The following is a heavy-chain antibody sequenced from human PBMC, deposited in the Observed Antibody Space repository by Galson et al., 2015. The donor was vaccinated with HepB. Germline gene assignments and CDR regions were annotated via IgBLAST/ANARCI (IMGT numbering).Heavy chain of an antibody. CDR2: IGTTGET. Sequence: SLRLSCAASGFTFSNYDMHWVRQATGKGLEWVSTIGTTGETYYQGSLKGRFTIARENAKNYLYLQMNSLRAGDTAVYYCARSDAGYCSGGSRVSGWYFDLWGRGTLVTVSS. CDR3: ARSDAGYCSGGSRVSGWYFDL. J-gene: IGHJ2*01. V-gene: IGHV3-13*01. CDR1: GFTFSNYD. D-gene: IGHD2-15*01.